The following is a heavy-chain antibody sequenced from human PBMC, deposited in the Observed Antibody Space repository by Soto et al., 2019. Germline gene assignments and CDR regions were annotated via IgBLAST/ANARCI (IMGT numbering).Heavy chain of an antibody. D-gene: IGHD2-15*01. V-gene: IGHV1-2*02. CDR1: GYTFTGYY. J-gene: IGHJ6*02. CDR2: INPNSGGT. CDR3: ARDHNRWSMDV. Sequence: QVQLVQSGAEVKKPGASVKVSCKASGYTFTGYYMHWVRQAPGQGLEWMGWINPNSGGTNYAQKFHRRVTRTRDTPISTAYMELSRLRSDDMAVYYSARDHNRWSMDVWGQGTTVTVSS.